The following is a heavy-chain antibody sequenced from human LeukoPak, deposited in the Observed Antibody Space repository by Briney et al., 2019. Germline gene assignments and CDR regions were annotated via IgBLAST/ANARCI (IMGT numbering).Heavy chain of an antibody. D-gene: IGHD6-13*01. J-gene: IGHJ4*02. CDR2: IKPDGTTK. CDR1: GFPFSSYS. Sequence: GGSLRLSCAASGFPFSSYSMTWVRQAPGKGLEWVANIKPDGTTKFYVDSVKGRFTISRDNALNSLSLQMNSLRAEDTAIYYCARSIPYGTTWYGRSDYWGQGTLVTVSS. V-gene: IGHV3-7*03. CDR3: ARSIPYGTTWYGRSDY.